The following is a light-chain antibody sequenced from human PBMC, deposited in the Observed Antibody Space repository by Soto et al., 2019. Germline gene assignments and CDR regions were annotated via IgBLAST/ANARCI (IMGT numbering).Light chain of an antibody. J-gene: IGLJ1*01. CDR2: DVT. V-gene: IGLV2-14*01. CDR3: SSYTSISTYV. Sequence: QSALTQPASVSGSPGQSITISCTGTSSDVGGYNFVSWYQQHPDKAPKLMIYDVTNRPSGVSNRFSGSKSGNTASLTISGLPAEDEADYYCSSYTSISTYVFGTGTQLTVL. CDR1: SSDVGGYNF.